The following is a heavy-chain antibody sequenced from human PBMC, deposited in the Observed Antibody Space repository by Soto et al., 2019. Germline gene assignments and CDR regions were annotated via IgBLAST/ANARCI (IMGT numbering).Heavy chain of an antibody. D-gene: IGHD1-26*01. Sequence: GWSLRLSCATSGFSFSTYNRTRARPAPANALDWVSSINGRSNYKYYTDSVKGRFAISRDKPKNSLYLQMDSLRVEDTAVYYCVREDGLVGANSAFDYWGQGTLVTAPQ. CDR2: INGRSNYK. CDR1: GFSFSTYN. V-gene: IGHV3-21*01. J-gene: IGHJ4*02. CDR3: VREDGLVGANSAFDY.